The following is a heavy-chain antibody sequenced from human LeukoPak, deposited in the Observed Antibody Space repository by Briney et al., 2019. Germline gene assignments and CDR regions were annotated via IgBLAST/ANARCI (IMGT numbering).Heavy chain of an antibody. Sequence: ASVKGSCKVSGYTFTDYYMPWVQQAPGKGLEWMGLVDPEDGETIYAEKFQGRVTITADTSTDTAYMELSSLRSEDTAVYYCATGMASSGWGLVDWGQGTLVTVSS. CDR1: GYTFTDYY. CDR2: VDPEDGET. V-gene: IGHV1-69-2*01. D-gene: IGHD6-19*01. J-gene: IGHJ4*02. CDR3: ATGMASSGWGLVD.